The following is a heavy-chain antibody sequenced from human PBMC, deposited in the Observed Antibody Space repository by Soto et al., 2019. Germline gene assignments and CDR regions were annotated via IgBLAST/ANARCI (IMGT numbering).Heavy chain of an antibody. V-gene: IGHV1-69*13. CDR1: GGTFGSYA. CDR2: IIPIFGTA. D-gene: IGHD5-12*01. J-gene: IGHJ6*02. Sequence: GASVKVSCKASGGTFGSYAISWVRQAPGQGLEWMGGIIPIFGTANYAQKFQGRVTITADESTSTAYMELSSLRSEDTAVYYCARGGRAIVATRRATSGRYYYYGMDVWGQGTTVTVSS. CDR3: ARGGRAIVATRRATSGRYYYYGMDV.